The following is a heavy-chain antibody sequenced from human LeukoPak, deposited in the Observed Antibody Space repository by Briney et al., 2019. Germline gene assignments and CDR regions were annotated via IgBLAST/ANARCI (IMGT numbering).Heavy chain of an antibody. CDR1: GDSINTHY. CDR2: IYYSGST. Sequence: SETLSLTCTVSGDSINTHYWSWIRQPPGKGLEWIGYIYYSGSTNYNPSLKSRVTISVDTSKNQFSLKLSSVTAADTAVYYCARSSVVVVAATGWFDPWGQGTLVTVSS. J-gene: IGHJ5*02. D-gene: IGHD2-15*01. CDR3: ARSSVVVVAATGWFDP. V-gene: IGHV4-59*11.